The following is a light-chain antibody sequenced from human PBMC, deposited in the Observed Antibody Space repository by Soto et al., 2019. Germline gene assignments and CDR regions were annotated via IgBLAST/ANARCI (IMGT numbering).Light chain of an antibody. Sequence: QSALTQPPSASGSPGQSVTISCTGTSSDVGGYNYVSWYQQHPGKAPKLMIYEVSKRPSGVPDRFSGSKSGNTASLTVSGLQAEDEADYDCSSYAGRNNVVVGGGTKLTVL. V-gene: IGLV2-8*01. CDR2: EVS. CDR3: SSYAGRNNVV. J-gene: IGLJ2*01. CDR1: SSDVGGYNY.